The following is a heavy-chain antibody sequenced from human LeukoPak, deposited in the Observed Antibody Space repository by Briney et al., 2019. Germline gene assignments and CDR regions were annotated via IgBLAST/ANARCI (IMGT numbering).Heavy chain of an antibody. CDR2: FNSDGRSA. D-gene: IGHD5-18*01. CDR3: ARGLEKGYSYGIGY. CDR1: GFTFSTYW. J-gene: IGHJ4*02. V-gene: IGHV3-74*01. Sequence: GGSLRLSCAASGFTFSTYWMHWVRQAPGKGLVWVSRFNSDGRSAYYADSVKGRFTISRDNAKDSLYLQMNSLRTDDTALYYCARGLEKGYSYGIGYWGQGTLVTVSS.